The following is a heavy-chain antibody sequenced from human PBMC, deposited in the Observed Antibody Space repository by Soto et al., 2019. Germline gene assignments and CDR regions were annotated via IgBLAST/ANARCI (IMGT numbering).Heavy chain of an antibody. V-gene: IGHV4-34*01. Sequence: SETLSLTCAVYSGSFSGYYWSWIRQPPGKGLEWIGEINHSGSTNYNPSLKSRVTISVDTSKNQFSLKLSSATAADTAVYYCASEKVLWFGEFLGGMDVWGQGTTVTVSS. CDR3: ASEKVLWFGEFLGGMDV. CDR1: SGSFSGYY. CDR2: INHSGST. J-gene: IGHJ6*02. D-gene: IGHD3-10*01.